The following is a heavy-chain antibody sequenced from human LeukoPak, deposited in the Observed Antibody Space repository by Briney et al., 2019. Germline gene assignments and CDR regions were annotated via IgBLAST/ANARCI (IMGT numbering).Heavy chain of an antibody. Sequence: GGSLRLSCAASGFTFSSYAMSWVRQAPGKGLEWVSAISGSGGSTYYADSVKGRFTISRDNSKNTLYLQMYSLRAEDTAVYYCAKDLGAYSSGWYGTFDYWGQGTLVTVSS. J-gene: IGHJ4*02. V-gene: IGHV3-23*01. CDR2: ISGSGGST. D-gene: IGHD6-19*01. CDR1: GFTFSSYA. CDR3: AKDLGAYSSGWYGTFDY.